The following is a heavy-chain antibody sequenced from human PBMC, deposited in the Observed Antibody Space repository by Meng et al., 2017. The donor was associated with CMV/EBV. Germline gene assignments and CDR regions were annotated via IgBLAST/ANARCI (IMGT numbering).Heavy chain of an antibody. V-gene: IGHV3-7*01. Sequence: GESLKISCAASGFTFSSYWMSWVRQAPGKGLEWVANIKQDGSEKYYVDSVKGRFTISRDNAKNSLYLQMNSLRAEDTAVYYCARDEGIAAAGQGDDYWGQGTLVTVSS. D-gene: IGHD6-13*01. CDR2: IKQDGSEK. J-gene: IGHJ4*02. CDR3: ARDEGIAAAGQGDDY. CDR1: GFTFSSYW.